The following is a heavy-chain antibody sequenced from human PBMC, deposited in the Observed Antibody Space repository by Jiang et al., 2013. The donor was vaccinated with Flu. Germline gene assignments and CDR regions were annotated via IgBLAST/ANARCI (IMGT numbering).Heavy chain of an antibody. V-gene: IGHV1-2*05. CDR3: AREWAGAYDSGYGMDV. CDR2: INPNSGGT. D-gene: IGHD3-22*01. Sequence: SGAEVKKPGASVKVSCKASGYTFTDYYMHWVRQAPGQGLEWMGRINPNSGGTNYAQKFQGRVTMTRDTSISTAYMELSRLRSDDTVVYYCAREWAGAYDSGYGMDVWGQGTTVTVSS. CDR1: GYTFTDYY. J-gene: IGHJ6*02.